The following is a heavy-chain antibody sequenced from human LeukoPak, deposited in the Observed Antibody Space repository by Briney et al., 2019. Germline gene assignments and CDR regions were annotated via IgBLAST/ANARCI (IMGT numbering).Heavy chain of an antibody. CDR1: GGSIRSGGYY. CDR2: IYYSGST. CDR3: GRTYMTAALFDP. V-gene: IGHV4-31*03. J-gene: IGHJ5*02. Sequence: PSATLFLTCTVSGGSIRSGGYYWRWIRQHPGKGLEWIGYIYYSGSTYYNPSLKSRVTISVDTSKNQFSLKLSSVTAADTAVYYCGRTYMTAALFDPWGQGTLVTGSS. D-gene: IGHD2-21*02.